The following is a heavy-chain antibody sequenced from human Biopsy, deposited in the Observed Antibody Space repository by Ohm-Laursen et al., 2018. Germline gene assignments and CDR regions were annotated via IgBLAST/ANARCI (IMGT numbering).Heavy chain of an antibody. CDR2: INTRRGDT. CDR1: GHSFSDYI. V-gene: IGHV1-18*01. CDR3: ARVEDSTRHWFFDL. J-gene: IGHJ2*01. D-gene: IGHD2-2*01. Sequence: GASVKVSCKPSGHSFSDYILNWVRQAPGHGLEWMGWINTRRGDTNYAQKFQGRVTMTRDTSTTTVFMELTSLRSDDTAMYYCARVEDSTRHWFFDLWGRGTQVTVSS.